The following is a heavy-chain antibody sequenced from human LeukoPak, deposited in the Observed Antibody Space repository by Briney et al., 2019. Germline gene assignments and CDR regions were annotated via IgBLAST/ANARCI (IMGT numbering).Heavy chain of an antibody. V-gene: IGHV3-74*01. CDR1: GFTFSSYW. CDR3: ARSDYYDSSGYYYDAPPDY. Sequence: PGGSLRLSCAASGFTFSSYWMHWVRQAPGKGLVWVSRINSDGSSTSYADSVKGRFTISRDNAKNTLYLQMNSLRAEDTAVYYCARSDYYDSSGYYYDAPPDYWGQGTLVTVSS. D-gene: IGHD3-22*01. J-gene: IGHJ4*02. CDR2: INSDGSST.